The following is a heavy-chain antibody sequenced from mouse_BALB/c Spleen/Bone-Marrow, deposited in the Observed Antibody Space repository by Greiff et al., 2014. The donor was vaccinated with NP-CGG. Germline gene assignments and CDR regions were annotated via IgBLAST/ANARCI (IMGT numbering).Heavy chain of an antibody. J-gene: IGHJ1*01. CDR1: GYAFTNYL. CDR2: INPGSGST. D-gene: IGHD3-3*01. Sequence: QVQLKDSGAELVRPGTSVKVSCKASGYAFTNYLIEWLKQRPGQGLELIGVINPGSGSTNYNEKFKGKATLTADKSSSTAYMQLSSLTSDDSAVYFCARGPTWYFDVWGAGTTATVSS. CDR3: ARGPTWYFDV. V-gene: IGHV1-54*03.